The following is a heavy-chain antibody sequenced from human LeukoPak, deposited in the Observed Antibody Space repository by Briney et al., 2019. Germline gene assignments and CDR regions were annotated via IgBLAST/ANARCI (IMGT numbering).Heavy chain of an antibody. CDR1: GFTFSSYS. D-gene: IGHD6-13*01. CDR3: ARGAPGSSQPVDY. J-gene: IGHJ4*02. CDR2: ISSSSSYI. V-gene: IGHV3-21*01. Sequence: GGSLRLFCAASGFTFSSYSMNWVRQAPGKGLEWVSSISSSSSYIYYADSVKGRFTISRDNAKNSLYLQMNSLRAEDTAVYYCARGAPGSSQPVDYWGQGTLVTVSS.